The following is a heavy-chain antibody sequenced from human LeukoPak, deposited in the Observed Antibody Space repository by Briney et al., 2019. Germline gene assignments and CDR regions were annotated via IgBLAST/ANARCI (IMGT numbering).Heavy chain of an antibody. CDR3: ARDLYYYDSSGYGTSGAFDI. J-gene: IGHJ3*02. D-gene: IGHD3-22*01. Sequence: ASVKVSCKASGYTFTSYGISWVRQAPGQGLEWMGWISAYNGNTNYAQKLQGRVTITADESTSTAYMELSSLRSEDTAVYYCARDLYYYDSSGYGTSGAFDIWGQGTMVTVSS. V-gene: IGHV1-18*01. CDR1: GYTFTSYG. CDR2: ISAYNGNT.